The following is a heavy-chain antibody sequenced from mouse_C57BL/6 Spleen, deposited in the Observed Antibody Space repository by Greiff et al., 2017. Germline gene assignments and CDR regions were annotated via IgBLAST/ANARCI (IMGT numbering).Heavy chain of an antibody. CDR3: ARDEGTVVARYFDY. J-gene: IGHJ2*01. CDR1: GFTFSSYA. Sequence: EVQLVESGGGLVKPGGSLKLSCAASGFTFSSYAMSWVRQTPEKRLEWVATISDGGSYTYYPDNVKGRFTISRDNAKNNLYLQMSHLKSEDTAMYYCARDEGTVVARYFDYWGQGTTLTVSS. CDR2: ISDGGSYT. V-gene: IGHV5-4*01. D-gene: IGHD1-1*01.